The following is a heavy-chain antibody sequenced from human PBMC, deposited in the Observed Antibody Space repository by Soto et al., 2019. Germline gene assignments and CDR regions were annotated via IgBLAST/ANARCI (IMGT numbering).Heavy chain of an antibody. CDR2: ISESGTTI. CDR3: TRSDYDTSGYTDY. CDR1: GFAFSAYY. D-gene: IGHD3-22*01. V-gene: IGHV3-11*01. Sequence: QVHLMESGGGLVKPGGSLRLSCAASGFAFSAYYMSWIRQAPGKGLEWLSYISESGTTIYYADSVKGRFTISRDNAKNSLYLQMNSLRVEDTAVYYYTRSDYDTSGYTDYWGQGTLVTVSS. J-gene: IGHJ4*02.